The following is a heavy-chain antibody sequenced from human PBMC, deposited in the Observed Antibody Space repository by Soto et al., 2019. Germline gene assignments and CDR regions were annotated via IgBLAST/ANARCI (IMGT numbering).Heavy chain of an antibody. V-gene: IGHV3-30-3*01. CDR2: ISYDGSNK. Sequence: LRLSCAASGFTFSSYAMHWVRQAPGKGLEWVAVISYDGSNKYYADSVKGRFTISRDNSKNTLYLQMNSLRAEDTAVYYCARDMLAVTTDYWGQGTLVTVSS. D-gene: IGHD4-17*01. J-gene: IGHJ4*02. CDR1: GFTFSSYA. CDR3: ARDMLAVTTDY.